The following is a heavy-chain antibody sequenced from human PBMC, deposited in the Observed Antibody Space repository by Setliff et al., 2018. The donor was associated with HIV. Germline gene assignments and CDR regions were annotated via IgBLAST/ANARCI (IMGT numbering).Heavy chain of an antibody. CDR2: ISGSGDST. D-gene: IGHD1-7*01. J-gene: IGHJ5*02. CDR1: GFTFSSYA. Sequence: GSLRLSCAASGFTFSSYAITWVRQAPGKGLEWVSAISGSGDSTFYADSVQGRFTISRDNSKNTLYLQMNSLRVEDQAVYYCAKAHPGAYNWNYYNPPRWFDPWGQGTLVTVSS. CDR3: AKAHPGAYNWNYYNPPRWFDP. V-gene: IGHV3-23*01.